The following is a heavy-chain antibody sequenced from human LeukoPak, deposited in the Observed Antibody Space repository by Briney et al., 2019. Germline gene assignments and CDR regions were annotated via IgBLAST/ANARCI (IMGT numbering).Heavy chain of an antibody. V-gene: IGHV3-11*04. CDR1: GFTFSDYY. J-gene: IGHJ6*03. D-gene: IGHD6-13*01. CDR3: ARDSSSGLVYMDV. CDR2: ISSSGSTI. Sequence: GGSLRLSCAASGFTFSDYYMSWILQAPGKGLEWVSYISSSGSTIYYADSVKGRFTIPRDNAKNSLYLQMNSLRAEDTAVYYCARDSSSGLVYMDVWGKGTTVTVSS.